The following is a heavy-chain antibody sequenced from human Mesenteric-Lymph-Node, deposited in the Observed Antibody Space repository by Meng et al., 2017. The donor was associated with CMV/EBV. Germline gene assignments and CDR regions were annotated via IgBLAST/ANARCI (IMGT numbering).Heavy chain of an antibody. V-gene: IGHV4-59*01. CDR1: GDAITSYF. CDR3: AREGNTIFGGIDY. CDR2: IYYSGST. Sequence: GSLRLSCTVSGDAITSYFWSWIRQPPGKGLEWIGYIYYSGSTNYNPSLKSRVTISVDTSKNQFSLKLSSVTAADTAIYYCAREGNTIFGGIDYWGQGTLVTVSS. J-gene: IGHJ4*02. D-gene: IGHD3-3*01.